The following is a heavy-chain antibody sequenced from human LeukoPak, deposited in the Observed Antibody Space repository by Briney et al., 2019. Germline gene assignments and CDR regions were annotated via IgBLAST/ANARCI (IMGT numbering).Heavy chain of an antibody. J-gene: IGHJ4*02. CDR3: ALHPAQGSGSLDY. Sequence: GESLQISCKGSGYSFTNYWIGWVRQMPGKGLEWMGIIYPGDSATTYSPSFQGQITISADKSINTAYLQWSSLKASDTAIYYCALHPAQGSGSLDYWGQGTLVTVSS. CDR2: IYPGDSAT. CDR1: GYSFTNYW. D-gene: IGHD3-10*01. V-gene: IGHV5-51*01.